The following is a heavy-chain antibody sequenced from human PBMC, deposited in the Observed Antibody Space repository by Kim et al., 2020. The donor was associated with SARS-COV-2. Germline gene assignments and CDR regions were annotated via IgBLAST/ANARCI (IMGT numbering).Heavy chain of an antibody. Sequence: GGSLRLSCAASGFTFSGHWMNWVRQAPGKGLEWVANINNDGNTRYYVDSVRGRFTVSRDNARNSLYLQMNSLRVEDTGIYYCAKGGGPMVDTNWGQGTLVTVSS. J-gene: IGHJ4*02. V-gene: IGHV3-7*01. CDR3: AKGGGPMVDTN. CDR2: INNDGNTR. CDR1: GFTFSGHW. D-gene: IGHD3-10*01.